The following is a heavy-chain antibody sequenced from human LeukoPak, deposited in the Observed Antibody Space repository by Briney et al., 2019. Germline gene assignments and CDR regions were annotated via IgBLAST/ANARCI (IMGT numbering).Heavy chain of an antibody. V-gene: IGHV1-69*04. CDR2: IIPILGIA. J-gene: IGHJ3*02. CDR3: ARDTKCGSDCYYGAFDI. CDR1: GGTFSSYA. D-gene: IGHD2-21*02. Sequence: SVKVSCKASGGTFSSYAISWVRQAPGQGLEWMGRIIPILGIANYAQKFQGRVTITADKSTSTAYMELSSLRSEDTAVYYCARDTKCGSDCYYGAFDIWGQGTMVTVSS.